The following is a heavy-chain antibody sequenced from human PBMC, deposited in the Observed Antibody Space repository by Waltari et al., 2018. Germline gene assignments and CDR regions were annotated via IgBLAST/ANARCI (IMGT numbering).Heavy chain of an antibody. J-gene: IGHJ4*02. CDR2: FSYDANT. D-gene: IGHD2-15*01. V-gene: IGHV4-39*01. Sequence: QLQLQESGPGLVQPSETLSLTCSVSGGSISSTSYYSGWIRQPPGKGLEWIGSFSYDANTYYNPSLKSRITISVDTSKNQFSLQLRSVTAADTAIYYCARPGRVGGGSLMGLDYWGQGTLVTVSS. CDR1: GGSISSTSYY. CDR3: ARPGRVGGGSLMGLDY.